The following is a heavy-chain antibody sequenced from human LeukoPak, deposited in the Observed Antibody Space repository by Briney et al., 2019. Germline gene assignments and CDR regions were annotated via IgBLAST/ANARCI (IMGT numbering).Heavy chain of an antibody. D-gene: IGHD3-10*01. Sequence: PSETLSLTCTVSGGSISSGGYYWSWIRQHPGKGLEWIGYIYYSGSTCYNPSLKSRVTISVDTSKNQFSLKLSSVTAADTAVYYCARDRGPRGVDPWGQGTLVTVSS. J-gene: IGHJ5*02. CDR3: ARDRGPRGVDP. CDR2: IYYSGST. V-gene: IGHV4-31*03. CDR1: GGSISSGGYY.